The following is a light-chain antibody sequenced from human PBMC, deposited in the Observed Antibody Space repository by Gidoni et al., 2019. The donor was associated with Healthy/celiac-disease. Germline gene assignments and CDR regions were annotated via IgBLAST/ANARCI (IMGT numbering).Light chain of an antibody. V-gene: IGKV1-5*03. Sequence: DIQMTQSPSTLSASVGDSVTITFRVSQSISIWLAWYPQKPGKAPKLLISKASTLESGVPSRFSGSGSGTEFTLTVSSLQPDDFATYYCQQFSNYPLTFGGGTHLEIK. CDR1: QSISIW. CDR2: KAS. CDR3: QQFSNYPLT. J-gene: IGKJ4*01.